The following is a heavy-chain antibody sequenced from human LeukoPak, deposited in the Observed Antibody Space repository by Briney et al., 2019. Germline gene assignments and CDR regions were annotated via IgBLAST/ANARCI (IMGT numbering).Heavy chain of an antibody. Sequence: ASVKVSCKASGYTFTGYYIHWVRQAPGQGLEWMGWINPNSGGTTYAQKFQGRVTMTRDTSISTAYMDLRRLTSDDTAVYYCARNIRSYDFWSGPINWFDPWGQGTLVTVSS. V-gene: IGHV1-2*02. D-gene: IGHD3-3*01. J-gene: IGHJ5*02. CDR2: INPNSGGT. CDR3: ARNIRSYDFWSGPINWFDP. CDR1: GYTFTGYY.